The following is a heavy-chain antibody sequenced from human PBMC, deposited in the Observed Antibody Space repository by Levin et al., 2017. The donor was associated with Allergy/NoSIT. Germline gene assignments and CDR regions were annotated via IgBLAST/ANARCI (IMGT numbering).Heavy chain of an antibody. CDR2: ISYDGSNK. V-gene: IGHV3-30-3*01. Sequence: GGSLRLSCAASGFTFSSYAMHWVRQAPGKGLEWVAVISYDGSNKYYADSVKGRFTISRDNSKNTLYLQMNSLRAEDTAVYYCAVALEANTPLIDWGQGTLVTVSS. CDR3: AVALEANTPLID. CDR1: GFTFSSYA. D-gene: IGHD1-1*01. J-gene: IGHJ4*02.